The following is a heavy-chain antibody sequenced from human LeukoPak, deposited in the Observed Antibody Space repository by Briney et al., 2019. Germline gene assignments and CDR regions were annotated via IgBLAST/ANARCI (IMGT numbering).Heavy chain of an antibody. CDR2: IWYDGSNK. Sequence: GGSLRLSCAASGFTFSSYGMHWVRQAPGKGLEWVAVIWYDGSNKYYADSVKGRFTISRDNSKNTLYLQMNSLRAEDTAVYYCARDRGSGWYIDYWGQGTLVAVSS. D-gene: IGHD6-19*01. CDR3: ARDRGSGWYIDY. V-gene: IGHV3-33*01. J-gene: IGHJ4*02. CDR1: GFTFSSYG.